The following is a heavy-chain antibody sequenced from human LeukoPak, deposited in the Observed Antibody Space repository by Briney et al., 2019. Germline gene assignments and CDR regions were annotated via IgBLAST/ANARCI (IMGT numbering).Heavy chain of an antibody. V-gene: IGHV4-39*01. CDR1: GGSISNSTYF. D-gene: IGHD6-25*01. CDR2: VHYTGKT. J-gene: IGHJ5*02. CDR3: ARRASGLNWFDP. Sequence: SETLSLSCTVSGGSISNSTYFWGCIRQPPGKGLECVVIVHYTGKTYYNPSLRSRVTIFVDTPNNQFSLKLSSVTAADTAVYYCARRASGLNWFDPWGQGTLVTVSS.